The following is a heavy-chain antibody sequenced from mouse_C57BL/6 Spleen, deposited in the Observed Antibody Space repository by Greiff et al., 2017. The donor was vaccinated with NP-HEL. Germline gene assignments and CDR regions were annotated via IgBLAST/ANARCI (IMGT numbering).Heavy chain of an antibody. J-gene: IGHJ3*01. D-gene: IGHD2-1*01. V-gene: IGHV5-6*01. CDR1: GFTFSSYG. CDR3: ARRALYGNSFAY. CDR2: ISSGGSYT. Sequence: DVHLVESGGDLVKPGGSLKLSCAASGFTFSSYGMSWVRQTPDKRLEWVATISSGGSYTYYPDSVKGRFTISRDNAKNTLYLQMSSLKSEDTAMYYCARRALYGNSFAYWGQGTLVTVSA.